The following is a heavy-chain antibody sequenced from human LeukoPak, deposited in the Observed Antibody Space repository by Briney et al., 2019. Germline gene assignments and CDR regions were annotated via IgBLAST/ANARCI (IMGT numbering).Heavy chain of an antibody. D-gene: IGHD6-19*01. CDR3: ARSVAGNDF. CDR2: INHSGST. Sequence: PPETLSLTSAVYGVSLTDYYCSWLPQPPGMGVEWFGEINHSGSTNYNPPLKSRVAMSVDTSNNQFSLRLNSVTAADTAVYYCARSVAGNDFCGQGNLVTVSA. V-gene: IGHV4-34*01. CDR1: GVSLTDYY. J-gene: IGHJ4*02.